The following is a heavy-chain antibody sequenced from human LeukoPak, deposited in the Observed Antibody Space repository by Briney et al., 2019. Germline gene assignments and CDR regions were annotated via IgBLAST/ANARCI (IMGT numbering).Heavy chain of an antibody. CDR2: INPIGGTT. J-gene: IGHJ4*02. CDR3: ARFAVHRRLTVAGQFGLDY. CDR1: GYIFTSYN. Sequence: GASVKVSCKASGYIFTSYNIYWVRQAPGQGLEWMGVINPIGGTTNYAQKFKGRVTMTRDTSTSTVYMELSSLRSEDTAVYYCARFAVHRRLTVAGQFGLDYWGQGTLVTVSS. V-gene: IGHV1-46*01. D-gene: IGHD6-19*01.